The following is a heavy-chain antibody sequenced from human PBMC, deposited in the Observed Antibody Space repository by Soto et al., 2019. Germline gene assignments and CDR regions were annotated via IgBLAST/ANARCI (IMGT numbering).Heavy chain of an antibody. CDR1: GGSISSGDYY. Sequence: SQTLSLTCTVSGGSISSGDYYWSWIRQPPGKGLEWIGYIYYSGSTYYNPSLKRRVTISVDTSTDQFSLKLSSVTAADTAVYYCARVLSSAAVAGTPHFDYWGQGTLVTVSS. D-gene: IGHD6-19*01. CDR3: ARVLSSAAVAGTPHFDY. V-gene: IGHV4-30-4*01. CDR2: IYYSGST. J-gene: IGHJ4*02.